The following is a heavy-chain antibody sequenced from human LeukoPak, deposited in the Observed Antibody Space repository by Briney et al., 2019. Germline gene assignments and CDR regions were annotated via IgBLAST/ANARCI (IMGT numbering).Heavy chain of an antibody. D-gene: IGHD3-10*01. CDR3: AKGELLSSHFDY. CDR2: ISGSGGST. J-gene: IGHJ4*02. Sequence: GGSPRLSCAASGFTFSSCAMSWVRQAPGKGLEWVSAISGSGGSTYYADSVKGRFTISRDNSKNTLYLQMNSLRAEDTAVYYCAKGELLSSHFDYWGQGTLVSVSS. V-gene: IGHV3-23*01. CDR1: GFTFSSCA.